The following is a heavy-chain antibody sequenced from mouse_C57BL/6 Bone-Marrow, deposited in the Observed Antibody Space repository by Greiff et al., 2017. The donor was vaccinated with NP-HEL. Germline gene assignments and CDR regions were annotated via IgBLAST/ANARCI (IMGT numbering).Heavy chain of an antibody. CDR2: IWRGGST. CDR3: AKNHSGSSYVPYWYFDV. J-gene: IGHJ1*03. Sequence: VMLVESGPGLVQPSQSLSITCTVSGFSLTSYGVHWVRQSPGKGLEWLGVIWRGGSTGYNAAFMSRLSITKDNSKSQVFFKMNSLQADDTAIYYCAKNHSGSSYVPYWYFDVWGTGTTVTVSS. V-gene: IGHV2-5*01. CDR1: GFSLTSYG. D-gene: IGHD1-1*01.